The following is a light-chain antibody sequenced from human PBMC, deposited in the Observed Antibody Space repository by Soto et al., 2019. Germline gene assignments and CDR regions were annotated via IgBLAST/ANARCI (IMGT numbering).Light chain of an antibody. CDR3: TSYTSSSIFYA. J-gene: IGLJ1*01. CDR1: SSDVGAYNY. CDR2: EVT. Sequence: QSVLTQPASVSGSPGQSITISCTGTSSDVGAYNYVSWYQHHPGKAPKLMIYEVTNRPSGVSNRFSGSKSGNTASLTISGLQAEDEADYYCTSYTSSSIFYAFGTGTKLTVL. V-gene: IGLV2-14*01.